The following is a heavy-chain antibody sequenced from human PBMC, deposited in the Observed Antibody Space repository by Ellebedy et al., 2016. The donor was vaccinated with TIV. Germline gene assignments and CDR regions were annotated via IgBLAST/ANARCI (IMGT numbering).Heavy chain of an antibody. CDR3: AREQGSVFHH. V-gene: IGHV1-2*02. Sequence: AASVKVSCKASGYIFTGYYVHWVRQAPGQELQWMGWIDPNNGGTHFAQNFQGRVTMTRDTSLSTVYMELRRLKSDDTAVYYCAREQGSVFHHWGQGTLVTVSS. CDR1: GYIFTGYY. J-gene: IGHJ4*02. CDR2: IDPNNGGT.